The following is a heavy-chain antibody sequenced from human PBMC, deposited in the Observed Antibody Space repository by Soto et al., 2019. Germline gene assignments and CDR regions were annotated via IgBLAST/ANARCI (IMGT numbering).Heavy chain of an antibody. D-gene: IGHD2-15*01. V-gene: IGHV1-2*04. Sequence: GASVKVSCKASGYTFTGYYMHWVRQAPGQGLEWMGWINPNSGGTNYAQKFQGWVNMTRDTSISTAYMELSRLRSDDTAVYYCAIHFNNCSGASSYFAFDIWCQGTMVTVSS. CDR1: GYTFTGYY. CDR2: INPNSGGT. J-gene: IGHJ3*02. CDR3: AIHFNNCSGASSYFAFDI.